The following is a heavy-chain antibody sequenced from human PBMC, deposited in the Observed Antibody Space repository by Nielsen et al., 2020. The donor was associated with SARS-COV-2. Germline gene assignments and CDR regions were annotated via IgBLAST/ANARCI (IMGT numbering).Heavy chain of an antibody. CDR2: ISSNGGST. J-gene: IGHJ3*02. V-gene: IGHV3-64*01. Sequence: GESLKISCAASGFTFSSYAMHWVRQAPGKGLEYVSAISSNGGSTYYANSVKGRFTISRDNSKNTLYLQMGSLRAEDMAVYYCARDRRGYYDIYVLAAFDIWGQGTMVTVSS. D-gene: IGHD3-22*01. CDR3: ARDRRGYYDIYVLAAFDI. CDR1: GFTFSSYA.